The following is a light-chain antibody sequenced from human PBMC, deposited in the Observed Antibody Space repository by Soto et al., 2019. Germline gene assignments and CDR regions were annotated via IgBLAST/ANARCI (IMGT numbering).Light chain of an antibody. V-gene: IGKV3-15*01. Sequence: EIVLTQYPGTLSVSPGERATLSCRASQSISSNLAWYQQKPGQAPRLLIYGAFTRATGIPVRFSGSGSGTDFTLTISNLQPEDFALYHCLQYDNWPPITFGQGTRLEIK. CDR1: QSISSN. CDR3: LQYDNWPPIT. CDR2: GAF. J-gene: IGKJ5*01.